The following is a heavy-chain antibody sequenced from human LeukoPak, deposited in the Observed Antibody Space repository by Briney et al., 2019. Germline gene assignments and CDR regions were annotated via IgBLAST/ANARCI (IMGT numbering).Heavy chain of an antibody. Sequence: SETLSLTCTVSGGSISSSTYYWGWLRQPPGKGLEWIGSIYYTGSTYYNPSLKSRVSISVDTSKNQFSLDLSSVTAADSSVYYCATEDYGDYSGLLWGQGTLVTVSS. J-gene: IGHJ4*02. CDR1: GGSISSSTYY. CDR2: IYYTGST. CDR3: ATEDYGDYSGLL. D-gene: IGHD4-17*01. V-gene: IGHV4-39*01.